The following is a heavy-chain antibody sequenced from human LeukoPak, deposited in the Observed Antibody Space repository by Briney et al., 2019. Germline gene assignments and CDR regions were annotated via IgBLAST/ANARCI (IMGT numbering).Heavy chain of an antibody. V-gene: IGHV3-53*01. Sequence: PGGSLRLSCAASGFTVSSNYMSWVRQAPGKGLEWVSVIYSGGSTYYADSVKGRFTISRDNSKNTLYLQMNSLRAEDTAVYYCARDSLAYCGGDCHSERYFDLWGRGTLVTVSS. CDR2: IYSGGST. CDR3: ARDSLAYCGGDCHSERYFDL. J-gene: IGHJ2*01. CDR1: GFTVSSNY. D-gene: IGHD2-21*02.